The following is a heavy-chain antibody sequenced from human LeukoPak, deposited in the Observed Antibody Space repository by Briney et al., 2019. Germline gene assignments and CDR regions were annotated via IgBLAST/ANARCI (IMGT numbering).Heavy chain of an antibody. V-gene: IGHV1-69*04. J-gene: IGHJ5*02. Sequence: SVKVSCKASGGTFTSYAINWVRHAPGQGLEWMGRIIPIFGIANYAQKFQGRVTITADKSTSTAYMELSSLRSEDTAVYYCARDVETDCSSTSCYYNWFDPWGQGTLVTVSS. CDR1: GGTFTSYA. D-gene: IGHD2-2*01. CDR3: ARDVETDCSSTSCYYNWFDP. CDR2: IIPIFGIA.